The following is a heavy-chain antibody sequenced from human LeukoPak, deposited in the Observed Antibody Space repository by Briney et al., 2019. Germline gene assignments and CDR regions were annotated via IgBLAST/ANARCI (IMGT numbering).Heavy chain of an antibody. CDR3: ARSDAGYFDY. CDR2: TYYRSKWYN. V-gene: IGHV6-1*01. J-gene: IGHJ4*02. Sequence: SQTLSLTFALSGDSVSNNSAAWNWLRHSRSRGLEGLGSTYYRSKWYNDYAVSVKSRITINPDTSKNQFSLQLNSVTPEDTAVYYCARSDAGYFDYWGQGTLVTVSS. CDR1: GDSVSNNSAA.